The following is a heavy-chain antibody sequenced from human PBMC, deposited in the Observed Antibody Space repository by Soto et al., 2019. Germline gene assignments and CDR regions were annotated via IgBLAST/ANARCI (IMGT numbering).Heavy chain of an antibody. J-gene: IGHJ4*01. V-gene: IGHV3-11*06. CDR2: IGSLSSTT. CDR3: ARYEAGLDY. CDR1: GFTFRDYY. Sequence: PGGSLRLSCAASGFTFRDYYMSWIRQAPGKGLEWVSYIGSLSSTTSYADSVKGRFTISRDNAKNSLYLQMNSLRAEDTAVYYCARYEAGLDYWGHGTLVTVS. D-gene: IGHD3-3*01.